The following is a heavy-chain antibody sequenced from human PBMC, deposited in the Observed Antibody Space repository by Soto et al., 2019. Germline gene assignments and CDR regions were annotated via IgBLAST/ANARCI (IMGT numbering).Heavy chain of an antibody. J-gene: IGHJ6*02. CDR2: ISYDGSNK. V-gene: IGHV3-30*18. Sequence: QVPLVESGGGVVQPGRSLRLSCAASGFTFSTYGMHWVRQAPGKGLEWVAVISYDGSNKYYADSVKGRFTISRDNSKNTLYLQMNSLRAEDTAVYYCAKDPLPAVVRIYGMDVWGQGTTVTVSS. D-gene: IGHD3-10*01. CDR3: AKDPLPAVVRIYGMDV. CDR1: GFTFSTYG.